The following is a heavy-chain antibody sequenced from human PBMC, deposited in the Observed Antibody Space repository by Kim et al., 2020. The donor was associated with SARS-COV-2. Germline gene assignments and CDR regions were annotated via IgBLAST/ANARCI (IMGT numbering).Heavy chain of an antibody. Sequence: YADSVKGRFTITRDNDKKSLFLQMNSLSAEDTAVYYCARQASRWGNFDYWGQGTLVTVSS. CDR3: ARQASRWGNFDY. J-gene: IGHJ4*02. D-gene: IGHD7-27*01. V-gene: IGHV3-48*03.